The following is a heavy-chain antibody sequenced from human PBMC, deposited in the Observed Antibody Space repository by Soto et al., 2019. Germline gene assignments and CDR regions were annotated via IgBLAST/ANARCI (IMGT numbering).Heavy chain of an antibody. CDR3: TTDSRLFNI. J-gene: IGHJ3*02. Sequence: EVQLVESGGGLVKPGGSLRLSCTASGFSLNNAWMSWVRQAPGKGLEWVGRMKRKSDGGTTDFAAPVKGRFTISRDESTTTVYLPMSSLKTGDIDVYLYTTDSRLFNILVQGTMVTVSS. V-gene: IGHV3-15*01. D-gene: IGHD6-6*01. CDR2: MKRKSDGGTT. CDR1: GFSLNNAW.